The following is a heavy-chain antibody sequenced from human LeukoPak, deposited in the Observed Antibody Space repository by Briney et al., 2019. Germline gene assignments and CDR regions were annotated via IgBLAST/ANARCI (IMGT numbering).Heavy chain of an antibody. CDR3: ARLVVVVVAAIIGLGPDY. V-gene: IGHV3-21*01. J-gene: IGHJ4*02. D-gene: IGHD2-15*01. CDR1: GFPFSSYA. CDR2: ISSSSSYI. Sequence: KTGGSLRLSCAASGFPFSSYAMSWVRQAPGKGLEWVSSISSSSSYIYYADSVKGRFTISRDNAKNSLYLQMNSLRAEDTAVYYCARLVVVVVAAIIGLGPDYWGQGTLVTVSS.